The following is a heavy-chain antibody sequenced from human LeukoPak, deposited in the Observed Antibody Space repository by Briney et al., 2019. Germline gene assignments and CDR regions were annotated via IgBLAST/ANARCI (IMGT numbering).Heavy chain of an antibody. J-gene: IGHJ6*03. CDR1: GGTLSSYA. Sequence: ASVKVSCKASGGTLSSYAISGVRQAPGQGLEWMGGIIPIFGTANYAQKFQGRVTITTDESTSTAYMELSSLRSEDTAVYYCARGVVVPAATPLLFRSYYMDVWGKGTTVTVSS. CDR2: IIPIFGTA. CDR3: ARGVVVPAATPLLFRSYYMDV. V-gene: IGHV1-69*05. D-gene: IGHD2-2*01.